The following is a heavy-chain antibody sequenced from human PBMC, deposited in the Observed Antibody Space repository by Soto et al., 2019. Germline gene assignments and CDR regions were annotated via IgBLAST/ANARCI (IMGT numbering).Heavy chain of an antibody. D-gene: IGHD3-22*01. CDR3: ARCRSYDSSGYYYSWFDP. J-gene: IGHJ5*02. V-gene: IGHV4-39*01. CDR2: IYYSEST. Sequence: SETPSLTCTVSGGSISSSSYYWGWIRQPPGKGLEWIGSIYYSESTYYNPSLKSRVTISVDTSKNQFSLNLSSVTAADTAVYYCARCRSYDSSGYYYSWFDPWGQGTQVTVSS. CDR1: GGSISSSSYY.